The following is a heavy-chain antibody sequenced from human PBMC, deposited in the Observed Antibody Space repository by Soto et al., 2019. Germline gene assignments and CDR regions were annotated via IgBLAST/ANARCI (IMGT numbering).Heavy chain of an antibody. V-gene: IGHV5-51*01. CDR2: IYPVDSDT. CDR3: ARLLFYFDSSGYGFDI. CDR1: GYRFSRYL. Sequence: GGALKNSCKGSGYRFSRYLIGWVRQMPGKGLEWMGIIYPVDSDTRYSPSFQGQVTISADKSISTAYLQWSSVKASDTAMYYCARLLFYFDSSGYGFDIWGPGTMVTVSS. D-gene: IGHD3-22*01. J-gene: IGHJ3*02.